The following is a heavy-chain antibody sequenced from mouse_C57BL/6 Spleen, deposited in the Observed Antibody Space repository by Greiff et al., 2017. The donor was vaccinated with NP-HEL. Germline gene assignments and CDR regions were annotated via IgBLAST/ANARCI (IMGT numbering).Heavy chain of an antibody. J-gene: IGHJ3*01. Sequence: EVMLVESGGGLVKPGGSLKLSCAASGFTFSDYGMHWVRQAPEKGLEWVAYISSGSSTIYYADTVKGRFTISRDNAKNTLFLQMTSLRSEDTAMYYCATYGSSYWFAYWGQGTLVTVSA. D-gene: IGHD1-1*01. CDR2: ISSGSSTI. CDR1: GFTFSDYG. V-gene: IGHV5-17*01. CDR3: ATYGSSYWFAY.